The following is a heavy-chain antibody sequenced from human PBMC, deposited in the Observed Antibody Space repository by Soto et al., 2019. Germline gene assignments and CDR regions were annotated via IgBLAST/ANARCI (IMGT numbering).Heavy chain of an antibody. CDR2: TGLNGRTT. Sequence: EVQLLESGGGLVQPGGSLRLSCAASGFTFSMSAMTWVRQAPGKGLEWVSTTGLNGRTTYYADSVKDRFTVSRDNSKNTLDLHMSSLRAEDTAVYYCATVHSTSRSFDYWGQGTLVTVSS. CDR3: ATVHSTSRSFDY. J-gene: IGHJ4*02. CDR1: GFTFSMSA. D-gene: IGHD6-6*01. V-gene: IGHV3-23*01.